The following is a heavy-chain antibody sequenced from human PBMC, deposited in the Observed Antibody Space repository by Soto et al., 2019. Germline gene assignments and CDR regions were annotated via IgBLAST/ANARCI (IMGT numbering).Heavy chain of an antibody. J-gene: IGHJ3*02. CDR2: IIPIFGTA. Sequence: SVKVSCKASGGTFSSYAISWVRQAPGQGIEWMGGIIPIFGTANYAQKFQGRVTITADESTSTAYMELSSLRSEDTAVYYCARGNSSGWYYAFDIWGQGTMVTVSS. D-gene: IGHD6-19*01. CDR3: ARGNSSGWYYAFDI. CDR1: GGTFSSYA. V-gene: IGHV1-69*13.